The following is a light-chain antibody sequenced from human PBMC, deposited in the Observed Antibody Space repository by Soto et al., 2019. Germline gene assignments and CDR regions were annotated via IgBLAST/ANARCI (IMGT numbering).Light chain of an antibody. CDR2: GAS. CDR1: QSVNSNS. J-gene: IGKJ2*01. Sequence: EIMLTRSPGTLSLSPGERATLSCRAGQSVNSNSVAWYQQKPGQAPRLLIHGASSRATDIPDRFSGSGSGTDFTLTISRLEPEDFAVYYCQQYGSSPYTFGQGTKLEIK. CDR3: QQYGSSPYT. V-gene: IGKV3-20*01.